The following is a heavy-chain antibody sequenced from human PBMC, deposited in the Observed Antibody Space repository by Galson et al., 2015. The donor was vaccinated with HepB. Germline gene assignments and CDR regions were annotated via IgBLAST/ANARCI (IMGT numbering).Heavy chain of an antibody. J-gene: IGHJ3*02. CDR1: GYSFTSYW. D-gene: IGHD6-19*01. Sequence: QSGAEVKKPGESLKISCKGSGYSFTSYWIGWVRQMPGKGLEWMGIIYPGDSDTRYSPSFQGQVTISADKSISTAYLQWSSLKASDTAMYYCARHRIAVAGNDAFDIWGQGTMVTVSS. V-gene: IGHV5-51*01. CDR3: ARHRIAVAGNDAFDI. CDR2: IYPGDSDT.